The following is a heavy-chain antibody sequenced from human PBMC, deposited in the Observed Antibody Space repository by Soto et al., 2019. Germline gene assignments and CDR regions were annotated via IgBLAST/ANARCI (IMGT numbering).Heavy chain of an antibody. V-gene: IGHV1-2*02. J-gene: IGHJ3*02. CDR1: GYTFTGYY. CDR2: INPNSGGT. CDR3: ARVRRSSVFGVVIRRHDAFDI. D-gene: IGHD3-3*01. Sequence: AASVKVSCKASGYTFTGYYMHWVRQAPGQGLEWMGWINPNSGGTNYAQKFQGRVTMTRDTSISTAYMELSRLRSDDTAVYYCARVRRSSVFGVVIRRHDAFDIWGQGTMVTVS.